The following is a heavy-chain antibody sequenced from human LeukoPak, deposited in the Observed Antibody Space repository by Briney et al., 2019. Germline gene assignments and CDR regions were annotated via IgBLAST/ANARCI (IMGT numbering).Heavy chain of an antibody. CDR1: GFTFSSYG. Sequence: GRSLTLSCAASGFTFSSYGMHWVRQAPGKGLEWVAVISHDGSNIYYGDSVKGRFSISRDNSKNTLYLQMNSLRAEDTAVYYCAKDPYRVVVATGNYLDPWGQGTLVTVSS. D-gene: IGHD2-15*01. CDR2: ISHDGSNI. J-gene: IGHJ5*02. V-gene: IGHV3-30*18. CDR3: AKDPYRVVVATGNYLDP.